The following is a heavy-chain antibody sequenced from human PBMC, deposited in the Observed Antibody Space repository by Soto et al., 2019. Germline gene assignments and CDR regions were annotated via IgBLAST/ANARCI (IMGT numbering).Heavy chain of an antibody. J-gene: IGHJ4*02. CDR2: IIPIFGTA. CDR1: GGTFSSYA. CDR3: ARLGIWSGYSDY. Sequence: ASVKVSCKASGGTFSSYAISWVRQAPGQGLEWMGGIIPIFGTANYAQKFQGRVTITADESTSTAYMELSSLRSEDTAVYYCARLGIWSGYSDYWGQGTLVTVSS. D-gene: IGHD3-3*01. V-gene: IGHV1-69*13.